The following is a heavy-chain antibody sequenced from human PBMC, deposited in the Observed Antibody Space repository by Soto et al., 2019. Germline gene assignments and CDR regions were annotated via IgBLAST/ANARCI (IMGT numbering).Heavy chain of an antibody. D-gene: IGHD4-4*01. J-gene: IGHJ3*02. CDR3: ARVPYSNYGNDAFDI. CDR1: GYSISSGYY. V-gene: IGHV4-38-2*01. Sequence: KPSETLSLTCAVSGYSISSGYYWGWIRQPPGKGLEWIGSIYHSGSTYYNPSLKSRVTISVDTSKNQFSLKLSSVTAADTAVYYCARVPYSNYGNDAFDIWGQGTMVTVSS. CDR2: IYHSGST.